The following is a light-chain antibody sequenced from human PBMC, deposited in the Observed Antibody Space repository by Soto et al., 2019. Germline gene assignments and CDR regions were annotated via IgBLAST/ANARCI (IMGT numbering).Light chain of an antibody. CDR2: GVS. V-gene: IGKV3-20*01. CDR1: QTVNNNY. J-gene: IGKJ1*01. Sequence: PGERAILSCRASQTVNNNYLAWYQQKTGQAPRLLIYGVSTGATGIPDRFSGSGSGTDFTLTISRLEPEDFAVYFCQVYGSSSKTFGQGTKVDIK. CDR3: QVYGSSSKT.